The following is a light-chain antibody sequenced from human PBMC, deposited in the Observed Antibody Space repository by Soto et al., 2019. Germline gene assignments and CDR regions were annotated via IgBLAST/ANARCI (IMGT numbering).Light chain of an antibody. CDR1: QDISNY. CDR3: QQYGNLPLT. J-gene: IGKJ4*01. Sequence: DIQMTQSPSSLSASVGDRVTITCQASQDISNYLNWYQQKPGKAPKLLIYDASNLETGVPSRFSGSGSGTDFTFTISSLQPEDIATYYCQQYGNLPLTFGAGTKVDIK. CDR2: DAS. V-gene: IGKV1-33*01.